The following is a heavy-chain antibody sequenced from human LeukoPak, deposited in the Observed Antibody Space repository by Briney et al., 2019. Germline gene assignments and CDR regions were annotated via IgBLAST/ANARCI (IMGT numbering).Heavy chain of an antibody. CDR2: ISSSGSTI. V-gene: IGHV3-48*04. D-gene: IGHD3-22*01. CDR3: ARGSDDSGYRPLAY. Sequence: GRSLRLSCAGSGFTFSNYGMNWVRQAPGKGLEWVSYISSSGSTIYYADSVKGRFTISRDNAKNSLYLQMNSLRAEDTAVYYCARGSDDSGYRPLAYWGQGTLVTVSS. CDR1: GFTFSNYG. J-gene: IGHJ4*02.